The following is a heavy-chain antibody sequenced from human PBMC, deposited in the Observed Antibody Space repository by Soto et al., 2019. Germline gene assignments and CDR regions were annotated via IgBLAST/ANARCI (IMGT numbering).Heavy chain of an antibody. Sequence: PEESLKISCKGSGYSFTSYWISWVRQMPGKGLEWMGRIDPSDSYTNYSPSFQGHVTISADKSISTAYLQWSSLKASDTAMYYCASGHDILTGYYRPPTAFDIWGQGTMVTVSS. V-gene: IGHV5-10-1*01. J-gene: IGHJ3*02. CDR2: IDPSDSYT. CDR3: ASGHDILTGYYRPPTAFDI. D-gene: IGHD3-9*01. CDR1: GYSFTSYW.